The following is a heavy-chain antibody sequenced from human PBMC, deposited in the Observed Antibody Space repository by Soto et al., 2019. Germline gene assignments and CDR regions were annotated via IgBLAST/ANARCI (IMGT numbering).Heavy chain of an antibody. V-gene: IGHV4-31*03. J-gene: IGHJ5*02. CDR3: ARSRPASMVRGTNWFDP. D-gene: IGHD3-10*01. Sequence: SETLSLTCTVSGGSISSGGYYWSWIRQHPGRGLEWIGYIYYSGSTYYNPSLKSRVTISVDTSKNQFSLKLSSATAADTAVYSCARSRPASMVRGTNWFDPWGQGTLVTVSS. CDR2: IYYSGST. CDR1: GGSISSGGYY.